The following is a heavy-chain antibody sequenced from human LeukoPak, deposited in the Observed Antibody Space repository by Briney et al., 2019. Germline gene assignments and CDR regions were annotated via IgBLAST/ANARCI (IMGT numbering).Heavy chain of an antibody. Sequence: GGSLRLSCAASGFTFHDHGMTWVRQAPGKGLERVSAINWNGGSTGYADSVKGRFTISRDNAKNSLHLQMNSLRAEDTAFYYCARSPTSFYSYFDYWGQGTLVTVSS. CDR2: INWNGGST. D-gene: IGHD3-3*01. J-gene: IGHJ4*02. CDR3: ARSPTSFYSYFDY. V-gene: IGHV3-20*04. CDR1: GFTFHDHG.